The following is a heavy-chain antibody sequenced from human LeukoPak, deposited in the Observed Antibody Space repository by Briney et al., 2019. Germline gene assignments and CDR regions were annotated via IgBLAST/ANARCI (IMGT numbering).Heavy chain of an antibody. CDR1: GDSVSSKNGA. J-gene: IGHJ5*01. Sequence: SQTLSLTCAISGDSVSSKNGAWNWIRQSPLRGLEWLGRTYYRSKWYDEYADSVKGRITISPDTSKNQFSLHVYSVTPEDTAVYYCARDLGTSGWYTFDFWGQGTLVTVSS. CDR3: ARDLGTSGWYTFDF. V-gene: IGHV6-1*01. CDR2: TYYRSKWYD. D-gene: IGHD6-19*01.